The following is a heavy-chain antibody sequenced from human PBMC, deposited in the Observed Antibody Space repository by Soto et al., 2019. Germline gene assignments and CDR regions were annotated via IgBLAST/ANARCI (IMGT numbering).Heavy chain of an antibody. D-gene: IGHD5-18*01. CDR2: INPNSGGT. CDR3: ARDIGDTAMIYYYGMDV. CDR1: GYTFTGYY. Sequence: GPSLQVSCKASGYTFTGYYMHWVRQAPGQGLEWMGWINPNSGGTNYAQKFQGRVTMTRDTSISTAYMELSRLRSDDTAVYYCARDIGDTAMIYYYGMDVWGQGTTVTVAS. V-gene: IGHV1-2*02. J-gene: IGHJ6*02.